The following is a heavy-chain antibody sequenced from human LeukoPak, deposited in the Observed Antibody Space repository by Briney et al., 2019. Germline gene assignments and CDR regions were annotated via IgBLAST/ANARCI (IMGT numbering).Heavy chain of an antibody. Sequence: SETLSLTCTVSGGSISSYYWSWIRQPPGKGLEWIGYIYYSGSTNYNPSLMSRVTISVDTSKNQFSLKLSSVTAADTAVYYCARETSQRGAHYMDVWGKGTTVTISS. CDR2: IYYSGST. J-gene: IGHJ6*03. V-gene: IGHV4-59*01. CDR3: ARETSQRGAHYMDV. D-gene: IGHD3-16*01. CDR1: GGSISSYY.